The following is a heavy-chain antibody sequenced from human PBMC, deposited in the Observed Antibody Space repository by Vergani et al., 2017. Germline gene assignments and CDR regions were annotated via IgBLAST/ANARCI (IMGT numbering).Heavy chain of an antibody. D-gene: IGHD3-10*01. CDR1: GFTFSSYS. V-gene: IGHV3-21*01. CDR3: ARDRDYLGSGSYPYFYYYGLDV. CDR2: ISSSSSYI. J-gene: IGHJ6*02. Sequence: EVQLVESGGGLVKRGGSLRLSCAASGFTFSSYSMNWVRQAPGKGLEWVSSISSSSSYIHYSDSLKGRFTIARDNAKSSLYLQMNSLRAEDTGVYYCARDRDYLGSGSYPYFYYYGLDVWGQGTAVTVSS.